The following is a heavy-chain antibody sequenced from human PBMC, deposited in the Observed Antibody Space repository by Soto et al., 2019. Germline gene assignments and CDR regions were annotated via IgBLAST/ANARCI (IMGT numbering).Heavy chain of an antibody. CDR3: AREEINCGGDCYSL. CDR1: GFIFSSYW. Sequence: EVHLVESGGGLVQPGGSLRLSCAASGFIFSSYWMHWVRQTPGKGLVWVSRINSDGSITSYADSVKGRFTISRDNAKNTVYLQMDSLRAEDTAVYYCAREEINCGGDCYSLWGQGTLVTVSS. V-gene: IGHV3-74*01. D-gene: IGHD2-21*02. CDR2: INSDGSIT. J-gene: IGHJ4*02.